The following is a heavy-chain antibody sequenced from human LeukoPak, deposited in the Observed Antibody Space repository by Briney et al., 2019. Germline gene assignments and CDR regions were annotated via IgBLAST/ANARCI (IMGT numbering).Heavy chain of an antibody. J-gene: IGHJ4*02. D-gene: IGHD6-13*01. V-gene: IGHV3-21*01. CDR1: GFTFSSYT. Sequence: GGSLRLSCAASGFTFSSYTMNWVRQAPGKGLEWVSSISSSSSYIYYADSVKGRFTISRDNAKNSLYLQMNSLRAEDTAVYYCARVKNHRGIAVAGSDYWGQGTLVTVSS. CDR2: ISSSSSYI. CDR3: ARVKNHRGIAVAGSDY.